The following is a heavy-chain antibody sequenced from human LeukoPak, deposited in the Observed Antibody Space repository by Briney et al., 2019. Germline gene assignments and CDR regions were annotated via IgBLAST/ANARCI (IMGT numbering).Heavy chain of an antibody. CDR1: GGSISSYY. D-gene: IGHD2-15*01. CDR2: TYHSGSN. V-gene: IGHV4-59*01. CDR3: ARGGCSGGSCNYYYYYMDV. J-gene: IGHJ6*03. Sequence: SETLSLTCTVSGGSISSYYWSWIRQPPGKGREGFGYTYHSGSNNYNTSLKSRVTISVDTSKNQFSLKLSSVTAADTAVYYCARGGCSGGSCNYYYYYMDVWGKGTTVTVSS.